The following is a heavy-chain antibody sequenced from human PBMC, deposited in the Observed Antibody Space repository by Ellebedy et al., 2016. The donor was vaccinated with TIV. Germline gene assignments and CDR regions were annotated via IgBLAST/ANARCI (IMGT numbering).Heavy chain of an antibody. Sequence: SVKVSCKAPGGTFSNYSISWVRQAPGQGLEWMGGIIPSFGTADYAQKFQGRATSTADESTNTAYLELRSLKSNDTAVYHCATGVGAGDYYYGMDDWGQGTAVTVSS. CDR2: IIPSFGTA. CDR1: GGTFSNYS. V-gene: IGHV1-69*13. D-gene: IGHD1-26*01. CDR3: ATGVGAGDYYYGMDD. J-gene: IGHJ6*02.